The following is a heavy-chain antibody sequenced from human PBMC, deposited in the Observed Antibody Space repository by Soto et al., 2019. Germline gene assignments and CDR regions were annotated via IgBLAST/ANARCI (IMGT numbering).Heavy chain of an antibody. Sequence: ASVKVSCKASGYSFTNYGISWVRQAPGQGLEWMGWISPYNGNTNYAQKLQGRVTMTTDSSTSTAYMELRSLRSDDTAMYYCARTKDGYSSGWSPYYYYGMDVWG. J-gene: IGHJ6*02. CDR1: GYSFTNYG. V-gene: IGHV1-18*01. D-gene: IGHD6-19*01. CDR3: ARTKDGYSSGWSPYYYYGMDV. CDR2: ISPYNGNT.